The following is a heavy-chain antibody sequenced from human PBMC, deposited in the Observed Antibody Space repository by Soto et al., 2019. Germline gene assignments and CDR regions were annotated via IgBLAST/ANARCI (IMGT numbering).Heavy chain of an antibody. Sequence: LRLSCEASGFTFSGYWMSWVRQTPGKGLEWVASIKEDGGEKNYLDSAKGRFTISRDHAKNSLYLQMNSLRVEDTAVYYCASRTLISGSPIPFHYWGQGTLVTVSS. CDR3: ASRTLISGSPIPFHY. CDR2: IKEDGGEK. V-gene: IGHV3-7*01. D-gene: IGHD1-7*01. J-gene: IGHJ4*02. CDR1: GFTFSGYW.